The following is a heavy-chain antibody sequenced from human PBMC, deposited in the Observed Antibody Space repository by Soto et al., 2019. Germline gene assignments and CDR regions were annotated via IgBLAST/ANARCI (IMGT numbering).Heavy chain of an antibody. CDR2: INQDGSVR. D-gene: IGHD3-16*02. Sequence: EVQVVESGGGLVQPGGSLRLSCAASGFSFNSHGMTWIRQAPGKGLEWVASINQDGSVRKYVDSVKGRFTVPRDNPKTALYLQWDSRRAEDTGVYFCAGLYGDVSTIDSWGQGTLATVSS. CDR1: GFSFNSHG. CDR3: AGLYGDVSTIDS. V-gene: IGHV3-7*01. J-gene: IGHJ4*02.